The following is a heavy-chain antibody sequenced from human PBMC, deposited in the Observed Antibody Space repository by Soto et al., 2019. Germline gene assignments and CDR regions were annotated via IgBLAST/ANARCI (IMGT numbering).Heavy chain of an antibody. V-gene: IGHV3-30-3*01. CDR1: GFTFSSYA. CDR2: ISYDGSNK. J-gene: IGHJ4*02. Sequence: GGSLRLSCAASGFTFSSYAMHWVRQAPGKGLEWVAVISYDGSNKYYADSVKGRFTISRDNSKNTLYLQMNSLRAEDTAVYYCARCDSSGWLTLVDYWGQGTLVTVSS. D-gene: IGHD6-19*01. CDR3: ARCDSSGWLTLVDY.